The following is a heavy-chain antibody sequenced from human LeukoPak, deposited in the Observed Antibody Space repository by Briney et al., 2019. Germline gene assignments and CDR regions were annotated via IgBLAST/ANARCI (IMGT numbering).Heavy chain of an antibody. Sequence: SVKVSCKASGGTFSIYAISWVRQAPGQGLEWMGGIIPIFGTANYAQKFQGRVTITTDESTSTAYMELSSLRSEDTAVYYCARVRRSTSCYRLDPWGQGTLVTVSS. CDR3: ARVRRSTSCYRLDP. V-gene: IGHV1-69*05. J-gene: IGHJ5*02. CDR1: GGTFSIYA. D-gene: IGHD2-2*01. CDR2: IIPIFGTA.